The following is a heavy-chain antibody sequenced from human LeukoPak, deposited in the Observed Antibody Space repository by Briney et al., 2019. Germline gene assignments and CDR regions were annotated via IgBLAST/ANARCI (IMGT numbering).Heavy chain of an antibody. CDR1: GYSFTSYY. CDR3: ARRGYSYGDY. V-gene: IGHV1-18*04. D-gene: IGHD5-18*01. J-gene: IGHJ4*02. CDR2: ISVYNGNT. Sequence: ASVKVSCKASGYSFTSYYMHWVRQAPGQGLEWMGWISVYNGNTNYAQKLQGRVTMTTDTSTSTAYMELRSLRSDDTAVYYCARRGYSYGDYWGQGTLVTVSS.